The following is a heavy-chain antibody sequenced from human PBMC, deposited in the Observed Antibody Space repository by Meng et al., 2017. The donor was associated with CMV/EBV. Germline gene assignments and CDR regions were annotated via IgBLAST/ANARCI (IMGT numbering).Heavy chain of an antibody. Sequence: GWSLRLSCAASGFTFSSYGMHWVRQAPGKGLEWVAFIRYDGSNKYYADSVKGRFTISRDNSKNTLYLQMNSLRAEDTAVYYCEKARTGTPYYFDYWGQGTLVTVSS. CDR2: IRYDGSNK. CDR1: GFTFSSYG. CDR3: EKARTGTPYYFDY. D-gene: IGHD1-7*01. V-gene: IGHV3-30*02. J-gene: IGHJ4*02.